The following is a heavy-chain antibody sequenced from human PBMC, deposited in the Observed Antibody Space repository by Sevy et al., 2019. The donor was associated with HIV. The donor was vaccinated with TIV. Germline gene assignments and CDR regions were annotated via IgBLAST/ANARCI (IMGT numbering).Heavy chain of an antibody. CDR3: ARDLHDYGDFYFDY. D-gene: IGHD4-17*01. CDR1: GFSFSSYA. J-gene: IGHJ4*02. V-gene: IGHV3-23*01. CDR2: IIGSGVRT. Sequence: GGSLRLSCTASGFSFSSYAMSWVRQAPGKGLEWVSTIIGSGVRTYSADSVKGRFTISRDNSKNTLYLQMTSLRAEDMAVYYCARDLHDYGDFYFDYWGRGTLVTVSS.